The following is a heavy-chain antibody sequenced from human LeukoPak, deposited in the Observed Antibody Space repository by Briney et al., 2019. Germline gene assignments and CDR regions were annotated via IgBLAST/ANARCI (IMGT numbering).Heavy chain of an antibody. V-gene: IGHV3-7*01. D-gene: IGHD3-22*01. CDR1: GFTFSSYW. CDR2: IKQDGSDK. Sequence: GGSLRLSCAASGFTFSSYWMNWVRQAPGKGLKWVANIKQDGSDKYYVDSVKGRFTISRDNAKNSLYLQMNSLRAEDTAVYYCAREASDYYDSSGGFDYWGQGTLVTVSS. CDR3: AREASDYYDSSGGFDY. J-gene: IGHJ4*02.